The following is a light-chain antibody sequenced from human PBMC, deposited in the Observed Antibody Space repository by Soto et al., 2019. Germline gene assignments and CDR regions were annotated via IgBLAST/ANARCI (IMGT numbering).Light chain of an antibody. CDR1: SSDVGSYNY. V-gene: IGLV2-14*01. CDR3: SSYTTSSPHVV. CDR2: DVS. J-gene: IGLJ2*01. Sequence: QSALTQPASVSGSPGQSITISCTGTSSDVGSYNYVSWYQQYPGKAPKLMIYDVSNRPSGVSYRFSGSKSGNTASLTISGRQAEDEADYYCSSYTTSSPHVVFGGGTKVTVL.